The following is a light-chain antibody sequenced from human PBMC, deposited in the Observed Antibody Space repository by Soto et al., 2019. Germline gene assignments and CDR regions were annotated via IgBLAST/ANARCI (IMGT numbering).Light chain of an antibody. CDR1: SSDVGGYNY. CDR2: EVS. V-gene: IGLV2-14*01. Sequence: QYVLTQPASVSGSPGQSITISCTGTSSDVGGYNYVSWYQQHPGKAPKLMIYEVSDRPSGVSNRFSGSKSGNTASLTISGLQAEDEADYYCNSYTSSSTAHVVFGGGTKLTVL. J-gene: IGLJ2*01. CDR3: NSYTSSSTAHVV.